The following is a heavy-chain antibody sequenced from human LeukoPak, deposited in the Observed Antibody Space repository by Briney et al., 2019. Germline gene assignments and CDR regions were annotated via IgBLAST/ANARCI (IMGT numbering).Heavy chain of an antibody. V-gene: IGHV4-39*07. Sequence: PSETLSLTCTVSGGSISSSSYYWGWLRQPPGKGLEWIGSIYYSGSTYYNPSLKSRVTISVDTSKNQFSLKLSSVTAADTAVYYCATDFWSGTNIIDYWGQGTLVTVSS. CDR1: GGSISSSSYY. J-gene: IGHJ4*02. CDR3: ATDFWSGTNIIDY. CDR2: IYYSGST. D-gene: IGHD3-3*01.